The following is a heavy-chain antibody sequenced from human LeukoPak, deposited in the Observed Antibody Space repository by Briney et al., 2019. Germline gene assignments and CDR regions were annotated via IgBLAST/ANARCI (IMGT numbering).Heavy chain of an antibody. CDR2: IYYSGST. V-gene: IGHV4-30-4*01. D-gene: IGHD6-13*01. Sequence: SQTLSLTCTVSGGSISSGDYYWSWIRQPPGKGLEWIGYIYYSGSTNYNPSLKSRVTISVDTSKNQFSLKLSSVTAADTAVYYCARAISSSWYYYYYGMDVWGQGTTVTVSS. CDR3: ARAISSSWYYYYYGMDV. J-gene: IGHJ6*02. CDR1: GGSISSGDYY.